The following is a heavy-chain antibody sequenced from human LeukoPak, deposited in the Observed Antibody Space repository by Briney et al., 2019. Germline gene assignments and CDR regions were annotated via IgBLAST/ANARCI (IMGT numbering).Heavy chain of an antibody. V-gene: IGHV3-30-3*01. CDR1: GFTFSSYA. CDR3: AKDLSVIVATN. CDR2: ISYDGSNK. J-gene: IGHJ4*02. Sequence: PGGSLRLSCAASGFTFSSYAMHWVRQAPGKGLEWVAVISYDGSNKYYADSVKGRFTISRDNSKNTLYLQMNSLRAEDTAVYYCAKDLSVIVATNWGQGTLVTVSS. D-gene: IGHD5-12*01.